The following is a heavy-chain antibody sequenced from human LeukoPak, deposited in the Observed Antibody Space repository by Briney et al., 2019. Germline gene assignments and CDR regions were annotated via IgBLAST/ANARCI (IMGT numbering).Heavy chain of an antibody. Sequence: SETLSLTCTVSGGSLSSYYWSWIRQPPGKGLEWVGYIYYIGSTNYNPSLKSRVTISVDTSNNQFSLQLSSVTAADTAVYYCAAAIDYGDYVADAFDIWSQGTMVTVSS. CDR3: AAAIDYGDYVADAFDI. J-gene: IGHJ3*02. CDR2: IYYIGST. D-gene: IGHD4-17*01. V-gene: IGHV4-59*01. CDR1: GGSLSSYY.